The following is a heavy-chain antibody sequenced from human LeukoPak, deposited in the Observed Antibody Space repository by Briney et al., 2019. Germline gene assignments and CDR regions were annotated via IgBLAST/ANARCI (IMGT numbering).Heavy chain of an antibody. CDR1: GFTFRNHW. V-gene: IGHV3-74*03. CDR2: ISSDGSST. Sequence: TGGSLRLSCAASGFTFRNHWMHWVRQTPGKGLVWVSRISSDGSSTTYADSVKGRFTISRDNAKNTLYLQMNNLRAEDTAMYYCARDQRVTGRPDIDYWGHGTLVIVSS. J-gene: IGHJ4*01. CDR3: ARDQRVTGRPDIDY. D-gene: IGHD6-6*01.